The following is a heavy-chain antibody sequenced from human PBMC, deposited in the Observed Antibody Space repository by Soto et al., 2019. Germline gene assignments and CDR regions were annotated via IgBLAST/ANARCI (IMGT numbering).Heavy chain of an antibody. CDR1: GGSVSSGGYY. CDR2: IYYSGST. CDR3: ARSGYSYGPNPLLY. J-gene: IGHJ4*02. Sequence: QVQLQESGPGLVKPSQTLSLTCTVSGGSVSSGGYYWSWIRQHPGKGLEWIGYIYYSGSTYYNPSLKSRVTISVETSKNQFSLKLSSVTAADTAVYYCARSGYSYGPNPLLYWGQGTLVTVSS. V-gene: IGHV4-31*03. D-gene: IGHD5-18*01.